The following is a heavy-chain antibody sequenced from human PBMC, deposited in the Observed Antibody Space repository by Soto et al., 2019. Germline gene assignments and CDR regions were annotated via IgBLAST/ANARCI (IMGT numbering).Heavy chain of an antibody. CDR1: GGPINSSDYY. CDR2: LYFNGGA. CDR3: ARGISKYSSWYEPHTWFDA. D-gene: IGHD6-13*01. V-gene: IGHV4-30-4*01. J-gene: IGHJ5*02. Sequence: QVQLQESGPGLVEPSQTLSLTCTVSGGPINSSDYYWIWIRQYPGKGLVWIGYLYFNGGAQYNPSLRTPVSMSLDTSKKHLSLKMRSVTAADTAVYYCARGISKYSSWYEPHTWFDAWGPGVLVTVSS.